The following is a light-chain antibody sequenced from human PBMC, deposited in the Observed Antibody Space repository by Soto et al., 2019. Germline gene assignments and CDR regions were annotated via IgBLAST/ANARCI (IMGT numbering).Light chain of an antibody. CDR1: QSVSSN. Sequence: EIVMTQSPATLSVSPGERVTLSCRASQSVSSNLAWYQQKPGQAPRLLIYGASSRATGIPARFSGSGSGTEFTLTISSLQSEEFAVYYCQQYNNWPDTFGQGTKLEIK. CDR2: GAS. V-gene: IGKV3-15*01. J-gene: IGKJ2*01. CDR3: QQYNNWPDT.